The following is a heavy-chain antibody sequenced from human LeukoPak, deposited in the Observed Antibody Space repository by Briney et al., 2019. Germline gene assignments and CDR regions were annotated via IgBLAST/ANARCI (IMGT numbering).Heavy chain of an antibody. CDR1: GYTFTSYG. CDR2: IVPILGIA. J-gene: IGHJ4*02. CDR3: ARGYYDYVWGSYRCDY. Sequence: APVKVSCKASGYTFTSYGISWMRQAPGQGLEWMGRIVPILGIANYAQKFQGRVTITADKSTSTAYMELSSLRSEDTAVYYCARGYYDYVWGSYRCDYWGQGTLVTVSS. D-gene: IGHD3-16*02. V-gene: IGHV1-69*04.